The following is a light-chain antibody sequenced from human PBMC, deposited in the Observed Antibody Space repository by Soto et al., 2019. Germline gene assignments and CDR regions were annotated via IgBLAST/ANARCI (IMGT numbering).Light chain of an antibody. CDR1: QSVSTI. Sequence: EIVMTQSPATLSVSPGERTTLSCSAGQSVSTILAWYQQKPGQAPRLLIYGASTRATGIPARFSGSGSGTEFTLTISSLQSEDFAVYYCQQYNNWRVTFGQGTRLEIK. CDR3: QQYNNWRVT. CDR2: GAS. V-gene: IGKV3-15*01. J-gene: IGKJ5*01.